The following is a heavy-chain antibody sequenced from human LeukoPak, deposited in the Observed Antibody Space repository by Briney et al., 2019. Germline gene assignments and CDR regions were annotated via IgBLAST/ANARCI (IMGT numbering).Heavy chain of an antibody. Sequence: GGSLRLSCTASGFTSTKYAMNWVRQAPGKGLEWVSVLIGSSGSTDYADSVKGRFTMSRDISKNTLFLQMNSLRAEDTAIYYCAKGAYDYIEIAYFDSWGQGTLVTVSS. CDR2: LIGSSGST. V-gene: IGHV3-23*01. D-gene: IGHD5-12*01. J-gene: IGHJ4*02. CDR3: AKGAYDYIEIAYFDS. CDR1: GFTSTKYA.